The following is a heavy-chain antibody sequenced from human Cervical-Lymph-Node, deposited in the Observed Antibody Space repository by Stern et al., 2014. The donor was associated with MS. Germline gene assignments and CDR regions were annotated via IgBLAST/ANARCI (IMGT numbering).Heavy chain of an antibody. CDR3: ARGLATALIVDF. J-gene: IGHJ4*02. Sequence: QVQLVQSGADVKKPGASLKVSCKASGYTFTDYYMQWVRQAPGQGLEWMGWIHPNSGDTNYARKFQGRVTLTRDTSISTAYLELSRLTYDDTAVYYCARGLATALIVDFWGQGTLVTVS. CDR2: IHPNSGDT. D-gene: IGHD5-12*01. CDR1: GYTFTDYY. V-gene: IGHV1-2*02.